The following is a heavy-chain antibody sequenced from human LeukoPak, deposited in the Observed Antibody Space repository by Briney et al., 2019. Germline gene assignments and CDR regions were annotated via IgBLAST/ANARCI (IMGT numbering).Heavy chain of an antibody. Sequence: GPTVNLSCEVSGYTFSRKGTSGVRHGRAQGLEWMAWNSSYSGDTKYAPDFQGGVTETTDTPTRTGYMELRSLRSDDTALYYCAKLRGGIYSSRDGFDIWGQGTMVTVSS. CDR2: NSSYSGDT. D-gene: IGHD3-16*01. J-gene: IGHJ3*02. CDR1: GYTFSRKG. V-gene: IGHV1-18*01. CDR3: AKLRGGIYSSRDGFDI.